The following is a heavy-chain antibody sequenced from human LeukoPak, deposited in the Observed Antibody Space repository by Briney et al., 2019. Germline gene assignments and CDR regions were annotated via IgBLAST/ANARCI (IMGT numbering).Heavy chain of an antibody. Sequence: GGSLRLSCAASGFTFSNYAMTWVRQAPGKGLEWISAINDRGGDTYYADSVKGRFTISRDNSKNTLYLQMNSLRAEDTAVYYCAKGLRGNYDYWGQGTLVTASS. CDR1: GFTFSNYA. J-gene: IGHJ4*02. CDR2: INDRGGDT. CDR3: AKGLRGNYDY. V-gene: IGHV3-23*01. D-gene: IGHD1-26*01.